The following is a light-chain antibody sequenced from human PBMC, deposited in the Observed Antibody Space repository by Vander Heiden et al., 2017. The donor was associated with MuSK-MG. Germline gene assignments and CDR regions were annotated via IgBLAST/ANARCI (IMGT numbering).Light chain of an antibody. J-gene: IGLJ3*02. CDR3: SSYTSSSTLV. Sequence: QSALTQPASVSGSPGQSITIPCTGTSSDVGGYNYVSWYQQHPVKAPELMIYDVSNRPSGVSNRFSDSKSGNTASLTISGLQAEDEADYYCSSYTSSSTLVFGGGTKLTVL. CDR2: DVS. V-gene: IGLV2-14*03. CDR1: SSDVGGYNY.